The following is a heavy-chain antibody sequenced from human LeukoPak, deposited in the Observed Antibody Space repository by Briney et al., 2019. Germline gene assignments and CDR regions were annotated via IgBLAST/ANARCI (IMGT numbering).Heavy chain of an antibody. V-gene: IGHV1-46*01. Sequence: VASVKLSCNASGYTFTSYYMHWMRQPPGQGLEWMGIINHSGGSTSYAPKFQRIVTMTRDTSTSTVYMRLSSLRSEDTAVYYCARDGEFRYCSSTSCHAPYYYGSGSSAFDIWGQGTMVTVSS. CDR1: GYTFTSYY. CDR3: ARDGEFRYCSSTSCHAPYYYGSGSSAFDI. D-gene: IGHD2-2*01. CDR2: INHSGGST. J-gene: IGHJ3*02.